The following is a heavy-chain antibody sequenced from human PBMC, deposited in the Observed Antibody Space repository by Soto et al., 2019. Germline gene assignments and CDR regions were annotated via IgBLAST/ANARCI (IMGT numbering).Heavy chain of an antibody. CDR2: ISSSSSTI. D-gene: IGHD3-3*01. J-gene: IGHJ6*03. V-gene: IGHV3-48*01. CDR3: ARDRGGYYDFWSSYYACMDV. Sequence: GGVLRLSCAASGFTFSRYCQNRVRQAPGKGLEGVSYISSSSSTIYYADSVKGRFTISRDNAKNSLYWQMNSLRAEDTAVYYCARDRGGYYDFWSSYYACMDVWGKGTTVTVSS. CDR1: GFTFSRYC.